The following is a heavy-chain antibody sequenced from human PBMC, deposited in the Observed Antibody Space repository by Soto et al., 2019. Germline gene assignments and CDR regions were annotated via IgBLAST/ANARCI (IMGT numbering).Heavy chain of an antibody. J-gene: IGHJ4*02. CDR1: GSRFSNYV. CDR3: AREGRGKKAGYNGLVSLGY. D-gene: IGHD2-2*02. V-gene: IGHV1-69*06. CDR2: IIPIFNST. Sequence: QVQLVQSGAEVKTPGSSLKVSCKVSGSRFSNYVISWVRQAPGHGLEWLGRIIPIFNSTKYAQSFQGRVTITADKSTSTASLELSSLRSDDRAVYYCAREGRGKKAGYNGLVSLGYWGQGTLVTVSS.